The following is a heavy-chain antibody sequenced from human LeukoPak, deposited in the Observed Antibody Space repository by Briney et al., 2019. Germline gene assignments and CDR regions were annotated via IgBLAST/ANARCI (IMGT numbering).Heavy chain of an antibody. CDR2: IYSGGST. CDR3: ARAPGPIDY. J-gene: IGHJ4*02. V-gene: IGHV3-66*02. Sequence: GGSLRLSCAASGFTFSDYYMSWIRQAPGKGLEWVSVIYSGGSTYYADSVKGRFTISRDNSKNTLYLQMNSLRAEDTAVYYCARAPGPIDYWGQGTLVTVSS. CDR1: GFTFSDYY.